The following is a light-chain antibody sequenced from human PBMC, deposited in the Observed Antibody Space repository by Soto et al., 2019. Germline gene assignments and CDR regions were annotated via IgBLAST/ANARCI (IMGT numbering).Light chain of an antibody. CDR2: DAS. V-gene: IGKV3-11*01. J-gene: IGKJ3*01. CDR1: QSVSSY. Sequence: EILLAHVPTTLFLSLGEGAPPSCRARQSVSSYLAWYQQKPGQAPRLLIYDASNRATGIPARFSGSGSGTDFTLTSSSLEPEDFAVYYCQQRSNWPLTFGPGTKVDIK. CDR3: QQRSNWPLT.